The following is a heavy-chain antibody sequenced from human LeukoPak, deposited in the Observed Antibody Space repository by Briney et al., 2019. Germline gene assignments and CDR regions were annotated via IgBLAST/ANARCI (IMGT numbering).Heavy chain of an antibody. V-gene: IGHV1-69*06. J-gene: IGHJ4*02. D-gene: IGHD4-11*01. CDR3: ARCSPGDTSNFYAVLQY. CDR2: IIPVFGST. CDR1: GGTFSSYA. Sequence: SVKVSCKASGGTFSSYAVSWVRQTPGQGLEWLGGIIPVFGSTTYAQKFQDKVTMTADKSTNTAYLEISSLTSDDTAVYYCARCSPGDTSNFYAVLQYWGQGTLVTVSS.